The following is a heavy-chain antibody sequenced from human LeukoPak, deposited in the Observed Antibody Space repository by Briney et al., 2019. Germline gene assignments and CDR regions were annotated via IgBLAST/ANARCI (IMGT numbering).Heavy chain of an antibody. CDR2: IYTSGST. CDR3: ARSIAARPVMTFDI. J-gene: IGHJ3*02. D-gene: IGHD6-13*01. CDR1: GGSLSSGSYY. Sequence: SGTLSLTCTVSGGSLSSGSYYWSWTRQPAGEGLEWLGRIYTSGSTNYNPSLKSRVTISVDTSKNQFSLKLSSVTAADTAVYYCARSIAARPVMTFDIWGQGTMVTVSS. V-gene: IGHV4-61*02.